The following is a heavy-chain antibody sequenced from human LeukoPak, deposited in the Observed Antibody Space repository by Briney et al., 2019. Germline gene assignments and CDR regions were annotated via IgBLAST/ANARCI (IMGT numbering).Heavy chain of an antibody. CDR1: GFTFSSYW. CDR2: IKQDGSEK. J-gene: IGHJ6*03. CDR3: ARDRRYDFWSGIYYYYMDV. Sequence: PGGSLRLPCAASGFTFSSYWMSWVRQAPGKGLEWVANIKQDGSEKYYVDSVKGRFTISRDNAKNSLYLQMNSLRAEDTAVYYCARDRRYDFWSGIYYYYMDVWGKGTTVTVSS. D-gene: IGHD3-3*01. V-gene: IGHV3-7*01.